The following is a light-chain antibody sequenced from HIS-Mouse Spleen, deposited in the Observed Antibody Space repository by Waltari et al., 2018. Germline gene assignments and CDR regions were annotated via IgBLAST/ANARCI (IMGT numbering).Light chain of an antibody. CDR1: SSDVGGYNY. Sequence: QSALTQPRSVSGSPGQSVTISCTGTSSDVGGYNYVSWYQQHPGKAPKLMIYDVSKRPSGVPDRFSGSKSGNTASLTIPGLQAEDEADYYCCSYAGSYTGVFGTGTKVTAL. J-gene: IGLJ1*01. CDR2: DVS. V-gene: IGLV2-11*01. CDR3: CSYAGSYTGV.